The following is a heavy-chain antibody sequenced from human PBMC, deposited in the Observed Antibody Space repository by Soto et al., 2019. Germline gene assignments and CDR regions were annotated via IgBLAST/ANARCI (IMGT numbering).Heavy chain of an antibody. CDR1: GFTFSSYA. V-gene: IGHV3-30-3*01. CDR2: ISYDGSNK. D-gene: IGHD2-2*01. CDR3: AKDRSSTSCYGFDY. J-gene: IGHJ4*02. Sequence: GGSLRLSCAASGFTFSSYAMHWVRQAPGKGLEWVAVISYDGSNKYYADSVKGRFTISRDNSKNTLYLQMNNLRAEDTAFYYCAKDRSSTSCYGFDYWGPGALVTVSS.